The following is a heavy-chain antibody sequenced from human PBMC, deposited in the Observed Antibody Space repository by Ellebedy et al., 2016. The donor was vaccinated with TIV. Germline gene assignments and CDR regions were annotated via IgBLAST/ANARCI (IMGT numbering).Heavy chain of an antibody. D-gene: IGHD2-15*01. Sequence: GESLKISXAASGFTFSSYAMSWVRQAPGKGLEWVSAISGSGGSTYYADSVKGRFTISRDNSKNTLYLQMNSLRAEDTAVYYCARVRVVKRGNWFDPWGQGTLVTVSS. CDR3: ARVRVVKRGNWFDP. V-gene: IGHV3-23*01. J-gene: IGHJ5*02. CDR2: ISGSGGST. CDR1: GFTFSSYA.